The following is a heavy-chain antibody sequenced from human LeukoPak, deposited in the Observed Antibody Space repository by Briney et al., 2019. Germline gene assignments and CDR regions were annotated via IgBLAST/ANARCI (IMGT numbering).Heavy chain of an antibody. V-gene: IGHV4-59*01. D-gene: IGHD5-24*01. J-gene: IGHJ3*02. CDR3: AREERWLQKRGPYDAFDI. Sequence: SETLSLTCTVSGGSISSYYWSWIRQPPGKGLEWIGDIYYSGSTKYKPSLKSRVTISVDTSKNQFSLKLSSVTAADTAVYYCAREERWLQKRGPYDAFDIWGQGTMVTVSS. CDR2: IYYSGST. CDR1: GGSISSYY.